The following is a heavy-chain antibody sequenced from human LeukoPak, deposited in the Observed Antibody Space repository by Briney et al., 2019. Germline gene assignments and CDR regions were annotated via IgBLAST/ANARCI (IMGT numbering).Heavy chain of an antibody. D-gene: IGHD6-13*01. V-gene: IGHV3-21*01. CDR2: ISSSSSYI. J-gene: IGHJ5*02. Sequence: PGGSLRLSCAASGFTFSSYSMNWVRQAPGKGLEWVSSISSSSSYIYYADSVKGRFTISRDNAKNSLYLQMNSLRAEDTAVYYCARDRKYSSSWYDFFDPWGQGTLVTVSS. CDR3: ARDRKYSSSWYDFFDP. CDR1: GFTFSSYS.